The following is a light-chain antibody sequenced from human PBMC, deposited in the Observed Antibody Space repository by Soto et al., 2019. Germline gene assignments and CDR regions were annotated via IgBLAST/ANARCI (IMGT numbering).Light chain of an antibody. Sequence: DIQMTQSPSSLSASVGDRVTVTCRARQSISSYLNWYQQKPGKAPNLLIYAASSLQSGVPSRFSGSGSGTDFTLTISSLQPEDFATYYCQQSYRIPLTFGGWTRVEIE. J-gene: IGKJ4*01. CDR3: QQSYRIPLT. CDR1: QSISSY. V-gene: IGKV1-39*01. CDR2: AAS.